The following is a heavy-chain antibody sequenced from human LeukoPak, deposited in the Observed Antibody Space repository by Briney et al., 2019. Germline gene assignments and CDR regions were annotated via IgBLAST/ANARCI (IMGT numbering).Heavy chain of an antibody. V-gene: IGHV3-7*01. CDR3: ARPDMAVAGDVLHH. CDR1: GFTFSSYW. CDR2: IMQDGNKQ. D-gene: IGHD6-19*01. J-gene: IGHJ4*02. Sequence: GGSLLLSCASSGFTFSSYWMTWVRQAPGKGREWVANIMQDGNKQHYVDSVKGRFTISRDNARNSLYLQMSSLRPEDTAVYYCARPDMAVAGDVLHHWGQGTLVTVSS.